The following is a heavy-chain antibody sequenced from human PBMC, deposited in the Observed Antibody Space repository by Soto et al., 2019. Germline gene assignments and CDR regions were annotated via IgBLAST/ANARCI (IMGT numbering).Heavy chain of an antibody. D-gene: IGHD5-18*01. CDR2: INPSGGST. CDR3: ARAPVTDTAMVMGYYYYMDV. J-gene: IGHJ6*03. Sequence: ASVKVSCKASGYTSTSYYMHWVRQAPGQGLEWMGIINPSGGSTSYAQKFQGRVTMARDTSTSTVYMELSSLRSEDTAVYYCARAPVTDTAMVMGYYYYMDVWGKGTTDTVSS. V-gene: IGHV1-46*03. CDR1: GYTSTSYY.